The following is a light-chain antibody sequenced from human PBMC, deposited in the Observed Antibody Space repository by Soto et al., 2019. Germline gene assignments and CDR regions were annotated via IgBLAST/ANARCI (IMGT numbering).Light chain of an antibody. V-gene: IGKV1-5*03. J-gene: IGKJ3*01. CDR1: QTISSW. CDR2: KAS. Sequence: DIPVTLSPATLSGSIRDRVTIPCRASQTISSWLAWYQQKPGKAPKLLIYKASTLKSGVPSRFSGSGSGTEFTLTISSLQPDDFATYYCQQYNSYSEPFGHGTIVDIK. CDR3: QQYNSYSEP.